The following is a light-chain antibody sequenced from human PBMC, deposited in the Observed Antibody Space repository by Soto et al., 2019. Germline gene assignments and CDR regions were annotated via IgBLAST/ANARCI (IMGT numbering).Light chain of an antibody. CDR1: QSVSTN. CDR2: GAS. V-gene: IGKV3-15*01. CDR3: HQYDDGPYT. J-gene: IGKJ2*01. Sequence: VMTQSPAILSVSPVERATLSCRASQSVSTNVAWYQQIPGQTPRLLIYGASTRATGIPVRFSGSGSGTEFTLTISSLQSEDFAVYYCHQYDDGPYTFGQGTKVDIK.